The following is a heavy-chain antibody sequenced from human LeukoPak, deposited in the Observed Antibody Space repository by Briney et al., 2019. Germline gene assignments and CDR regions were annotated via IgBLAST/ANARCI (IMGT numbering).Heavy chain of an antibody. CDR2: MNPNSGNT. J-gene: IGHJ6*03. Sequence: ASVKVSCKASGYTFTGYYMHWVRQAPGQGLEWMGWMNPNSGNTGYAQKFQGRVTMTRNTSISTAYMELSSLRSEDTAVYYCARAGYSSSWYFRKYYYYYMDVWGKGTTVTVSS. CDR3: ARAGYSSSWYFRKYYYYYMDV. CDR1: GYTFTGYY. V-gene: IGHV1-8*02. D-gene: IGHD6-13*01.